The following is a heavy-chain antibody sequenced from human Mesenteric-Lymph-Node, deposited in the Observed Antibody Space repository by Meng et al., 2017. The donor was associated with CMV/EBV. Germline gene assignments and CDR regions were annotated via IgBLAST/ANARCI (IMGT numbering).Heavy chain of an antibody. CDR1: GFTFSSYS. V-gene: IGHV3-48*04. Sequence: GESLKISCAASGFTFSSYSMNWVRQAPGKGLEWVSYISSSSSTICYADSVKGRFTISRDNAKNSLYLQMNSLRAEDTAVYYCARDEVLWFGELYFDYWGQGTLVTVSS. D-gene: IGHD3-10*01. CDR2: ISSSSSTI. J-gene: IGHJ4*02. CDR3: ARDEVLWFGELYFDY.